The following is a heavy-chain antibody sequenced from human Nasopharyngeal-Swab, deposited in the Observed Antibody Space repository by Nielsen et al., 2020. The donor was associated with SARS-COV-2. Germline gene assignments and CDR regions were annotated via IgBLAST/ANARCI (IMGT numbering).Heavy chain of an antibody. Sequence: GSLRLSCAASGFTFSSYAMSWVRQAPGKGLEWIGEINHSGSTNYNPSLKSRVTISVDTSKNQFSLKLSSVTAADTAVYYCARAPLRGVDYWGQGTLVTVSS. V-gene: IGHV4-34*01. CDR3: ARAPLRGVDY. CDR2: INHSGST. J-gene: IGHJ4*02. CDR1: GFTFSSYA. D-gene: IGHD4-17*01.